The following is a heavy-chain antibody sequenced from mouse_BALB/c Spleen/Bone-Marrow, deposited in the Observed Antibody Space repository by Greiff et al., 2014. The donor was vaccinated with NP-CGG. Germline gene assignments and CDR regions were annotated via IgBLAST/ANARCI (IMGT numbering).Heavy chain of an antibody. CDR2: IWSDGST. CDR3: ARHERGYPYAMDY. V-gene: IGHV2-6-2*01. D-gene: IGHD2-2*01. CDR1: GFSLNSYG. J-gene: IGHJ4*01. Sequence: QVQLQQSGPDLVAPSQSLSITCTVSGFSLNSYGVHWVRQPPGKGLEWLGVIWSDGSTTYNSALKSRLSISKDNSKSQPSLKMNSLQTDDTAMYYCARHERGYPYAMDYWGQGTSVTVSS.